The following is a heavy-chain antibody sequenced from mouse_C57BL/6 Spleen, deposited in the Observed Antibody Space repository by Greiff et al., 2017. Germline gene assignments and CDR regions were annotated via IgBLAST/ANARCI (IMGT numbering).Heavy chain of an antibody. CDR1: GFTFTDYY. CDR2: IRNKANGYTT. J-gene: IGHJ3*01. V-gene: IGHV7-3*01. D-gene: IGHD1-1*01. CDR3: ARSLPHYYGSTFAY. Sequence: EVKLVESGGGLVQPGGSLSLSCAASGFTFTDYYMSWVRQPPGKALEWLGFIRNKANGYTTEYSASVKGRFTISRDNSQSILYLQMNALRAEDSATYYCARSLPHYYGSTFAYWGQGTLVTVSA.